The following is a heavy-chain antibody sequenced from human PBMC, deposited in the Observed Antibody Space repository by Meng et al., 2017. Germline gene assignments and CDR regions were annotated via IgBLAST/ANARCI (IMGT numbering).Heavy chain of an antibody. V-gene: IGHV3-33*01. J-gene: IGHJ4*02. D-gene: IGHD6-19*01. CDR3: ARGSLVAGPQIDC. Sequence: GESLKISCATSGFTFSSYGMHWVRQAPGMGLEWVAVIWYDGSNKYYADSVKGRFTISRDNSKNTLFLQMNSLRVEDTAVYYCARGSLVAGPQIDCWGQGTLVTVSS. CDR2: IWYDGSNK. CDR1: GFTFSSYG.